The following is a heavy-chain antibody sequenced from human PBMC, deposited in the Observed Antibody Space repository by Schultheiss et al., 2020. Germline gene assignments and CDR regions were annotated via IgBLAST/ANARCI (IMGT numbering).Heavy chain of an antibody. V-gene: IGHV4-4*07. D-gene: IGHD3-10*01. Sequence: SETLSLTCTVSGGSISSYYWSWIRQPAGKGLEWIGRIYTSGSTNYNPSLKSRVTMSVDTSKNQFSLKLSSVTAADTAVYYCARTLYYYGSGKGYYFDYWGQGTLVTVSS. J-gene: IGHJ4*02. CDR3: ARTLYYYGSGKGYYFDY. CDR2: IYTSGST. CDR1: GGSISSYY.